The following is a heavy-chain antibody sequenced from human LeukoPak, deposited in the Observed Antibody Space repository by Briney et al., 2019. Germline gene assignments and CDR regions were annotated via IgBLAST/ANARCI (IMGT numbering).Heavy chain of an antibody. J-gene: IGHJ4*02. D-gene: IGHD3-10*01. CDR1: GYTFTSYG. Sequence: ASVKVSCKASGYTFTSYGISWVRQAPGQGLEWMGWIDPNSGGTNYAQKFQGRVTMTRDTSISTAYMELSRLRSGDTAVYYCARVSPRGGSAGYWGQGTLVTVSS. CDR3: ARVSPRGGSAGY. CDR2: IDPNSGGT. V-gene: IGHV1-2*02.